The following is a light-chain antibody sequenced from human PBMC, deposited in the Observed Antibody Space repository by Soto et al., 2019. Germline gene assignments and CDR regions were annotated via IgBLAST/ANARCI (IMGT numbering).Light chain of an antibody. J-gene: IGLJ2*01. CDR2: NTY. V-gene: IGLV1-44*01. Sequence: QSVLTQPPSASGTPGQRVTISCPGSSSNIGSHTVNWYQQLPGTAPRLLIYNTYYRPSGVPDRFSGSKSGTSASLAISGLQSEDEADYYCAAWDDSLNGVVFGGGTKITVL. CDR1: SSNIGSHT. CDR3: AAWDDSLNGVV.